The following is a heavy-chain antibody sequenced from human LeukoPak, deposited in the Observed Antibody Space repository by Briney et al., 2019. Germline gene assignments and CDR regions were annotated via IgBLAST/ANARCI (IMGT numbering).Heavy chain of an antibody. V-gene: IGHV3-7*01. CDR3: ARDVRPDY. D-gene: IGHD6-6*01. CDR1: GFTFSSYA. Sequence: GGSLRLSCAASGFTFSSYAMRWVRQAPGKGLEWVANIKQDGTEKYYMDSVKGRFSISRDNAKSSLYLQMNALRAEDTAVYYCARDVRPDYWGQGTLVTVSS. CDR2: IKQDGTEK. J-gene: IGHJ4*02.